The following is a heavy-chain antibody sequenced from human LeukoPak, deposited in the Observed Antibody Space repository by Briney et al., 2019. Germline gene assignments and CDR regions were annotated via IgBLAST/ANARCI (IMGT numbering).Heavy chain of an antibody. CDR2: ISWDSDSI. Sequence: GGSLRLSCAASGFIFDDYAMHWVRQAPGKGLEWVSGISWDSDSIDYADSVKGRFTISRDNAKNSLYLQMNSLRAEDTAVYYCARGLTGIVVSGWFDPWGQGTLVTVSS. D-gene: IGHD2-15*01. J-gene: IGHJ5*02. V-gene: IGHV3-9*01. CDR3: ARGLTGIVVSGWFDP. CDR1: GFIFDDYA.